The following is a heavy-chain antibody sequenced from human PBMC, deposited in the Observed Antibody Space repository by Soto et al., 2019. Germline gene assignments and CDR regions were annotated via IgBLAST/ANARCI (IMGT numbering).Heavy chain of an antibody. J-gene: IGHJ6*02. V-gene: IGHV4-31*03. D-gene: IGHD2-8*02. CDR1: GGSISSGGYY. Sequence: PSETLSLTCTVSGGSISSGGYYWSWIRQHPGKGLEWIGYIYYSGSTYYNPSLKSRVTISVDTSKNQFSLKLSSVTAADTAVYYCARDSGGRSGGMDVWGQGTTVTVSS. CDR2: IYYSGST. CDR3: ARDSGGRSGGMDV.